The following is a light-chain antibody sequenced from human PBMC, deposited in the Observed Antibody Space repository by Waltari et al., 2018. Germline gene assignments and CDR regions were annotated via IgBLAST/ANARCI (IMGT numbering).Light chain of an antibody. Sequence: DIVMTQSPDSLAVSLGERATINCKASQSILHSSNNRNDLGWYQQKPGQPPKLLFYWASTRESGVPDRFSGSGSGTDFTLTINSLQAEDVAVYYCQQYYGTPLTFGGGTKVEIK. CDR3: QQYYGTPLT. CDR2: WAS. CDR1: QSILHSSNNRND. V-gene: IGKV4-1*01. J-gene: IGKJ4*01.